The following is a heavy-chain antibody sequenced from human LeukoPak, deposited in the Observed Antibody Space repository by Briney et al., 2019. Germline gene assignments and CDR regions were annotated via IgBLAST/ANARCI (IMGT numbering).Heavy chain of an antibody. CDR1: GGSVSSYY. Sequence: SETLSLTCTVSGGSVSSYYWSWIRQPPGEGLEWIGYTYNSGSTNNPSLKRRVTISQDTSKSQFSLKLSSVTAADTRVYYCAGHRRLADFDYWGQGTLVTVSS. D-gene: IGHD3-9*01. CDR2: TYNSGST. CDR3: AGHRRLADFDY. J-gene: IGHJ4*02. V-gene: IGHV4-59*08.